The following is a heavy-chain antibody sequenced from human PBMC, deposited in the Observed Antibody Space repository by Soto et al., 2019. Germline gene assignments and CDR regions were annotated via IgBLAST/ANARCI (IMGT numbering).Heavy chain of an antibody. CDR3: ANDPGYGLDY. V-gene: IGHV3-30*18. D-gene: IGHD5-12*01. CDR2: IPYDESSE. Sequence: QVQLVESGGGVVQPGRSLRLSCAASGFTFSSYGMHWVRQAPGKGLEWVAAIPYDESSEYYADSVKGRFTISRDNSKNTLYLQMNSLIAEDTAVYYCANDPGYGLDYWGQGTLVTGSS. J-gene: IGHJ4*02. CDR1: GFTFSSYG.